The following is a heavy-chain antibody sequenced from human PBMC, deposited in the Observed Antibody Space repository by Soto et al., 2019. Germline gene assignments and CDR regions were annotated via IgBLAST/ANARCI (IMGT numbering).Heavy chain of an antibody. D-gene: IGHD6-19*01. CDR3: ARDRGAVAGYYYYGMDV. V-gene: IGHV3-33*01. CDR2: IWYDGSNK. Sequence: GGSLRLSCAASGFTFSSYGMHWVRQAPGKGLEWVAVIWYDGSNKYYADSVKGRSTISRDNSKNTLYLQTNSLRAEDTAVYYCARDRGAVAGYYYYGMDVWGQGTTVTVSS. J-gene: IGHJ6*02. CDR1: GFTFSSYG.